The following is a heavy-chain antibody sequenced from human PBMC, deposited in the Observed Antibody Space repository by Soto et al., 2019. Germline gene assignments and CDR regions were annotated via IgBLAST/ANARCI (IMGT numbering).Heavy chain of an antibody. J-gene: IGHJ4*02. V-gene: IGHV4-61*01. CDR1: GGSVSSGSFH. D-gene: IGHD6-19*01. Sequence: VQLQQSGPGLVKPSETLSLTCSVSGGSVSSGSFHWSWIRESPGKGLQFIGSIFYNGTANYSPPLKNRVTISIDTSQSQSSLKLVSVAAADTAVYYCARIGGWYDIDFWGQGNLVTVSS. CDR3: ARIGGWYDIDF. CDR2: IFYNGTA.